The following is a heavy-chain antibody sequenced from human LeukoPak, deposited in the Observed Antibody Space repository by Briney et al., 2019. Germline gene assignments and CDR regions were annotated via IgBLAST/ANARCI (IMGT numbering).Heavy chain of an antibody. J-gene: IGHJ6*03. D-gene: IGHD3-3*01. CDR2: INWNGDST. CDR1: GFTFDDYG. V-gene: IGHV3-20*04. CDR3: ARGGEGASYDFWSGCPVPPLDYYYYYYMDV. Sequence: GGSLRLSCAASGFTFDDYGMSWVRQAPGKGLEWVSGINWNGDSTAYADSVKGRFTISRDNAKNSLYLQMNSLRAEDTALYYCARGGEGASYDFWSGCPVPPLDYYYYYYMDVWGKGTTVTVSS.